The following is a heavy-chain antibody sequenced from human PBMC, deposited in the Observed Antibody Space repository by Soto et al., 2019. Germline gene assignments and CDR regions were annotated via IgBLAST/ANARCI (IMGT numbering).Heavy chain of an antibody. CDR2: INHSGST. J-gene: IGHJ6*02. CDR1: GGSFSGYY. CDR3: ARVIRYYYYGMDV. V-gene: IGHV4-34*01. Sequence: SETLSLTCAVYGGSFSGYYWSWIRQPPGKGLEWIGEINHSGSTNYNPSLKSRVTISVDTSKNQFSLKLSSVTAADTAVYYCARVIRYYYYGMDVWGQGTTVTVS. D-gene: IGHD3-16*01.